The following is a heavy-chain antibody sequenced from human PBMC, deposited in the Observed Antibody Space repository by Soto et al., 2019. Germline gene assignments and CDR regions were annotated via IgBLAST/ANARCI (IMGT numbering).Heavy chain of an antibody. CDR1: GGTFSSYA. Sequence: GASVKVSCKASGGTFSSYAISWVRQAPGQGLEWMGGIIPIFGTANYAQKFQGRVTITADESTSTACMELSSLRSEDTAVYYCARVLSYCSSTSCYTGWFDPWGQGTLVTVSS. J-gene: IGHJ5*02. V-gene: IGHV1-69*13. D-gene: IGHD2-2*02. CDR2: IIPIFGTA. CDR3: ARVLSYCSSTSCYTGWFDP.